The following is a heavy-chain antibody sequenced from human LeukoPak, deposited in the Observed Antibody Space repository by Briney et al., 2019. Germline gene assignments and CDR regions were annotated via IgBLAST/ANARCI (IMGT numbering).Heavy chain of an antibody. CDR3: ARAYGSGRRPRDYYYGMDV. CDR2: INPNSGCT. D-gene: IGHD3-10*01. V-gene: IGHV1-2*02. Sequence: GASVKVSCKASGYTFTGYYMHWVRQAPGQGLEWMGWINPNSGCTNYAQKFQGRVTMTRDTSISTAYMELSRLRSDDTAVYYCARAYGSGRRPRDYYYGMDVWGQGTTVTVSS. J-gene: IGHJ6*02. CDR1: GYTFTGYY.